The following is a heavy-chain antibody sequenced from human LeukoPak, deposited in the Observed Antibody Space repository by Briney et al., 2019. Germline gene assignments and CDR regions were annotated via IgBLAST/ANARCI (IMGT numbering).Heavy chain of an antibody. CDR3: ARGTLRFLEWLCWFDP. V-gene: IGHV1-69*05. D-gene: IGHD3-3*01. CDR1: GGTFSSYA. CDR2: IIPIFGTA. J-gene: IGHJ5*02. Sequence: EASVKVSCKASGGTFSSYAISWVRQAPGQGLEWMGGIIPIFGTANYAQKFQGRVTMTRDTSTSTVYMELSSLRSEDTAVYHCARGTLRFLEWLCWFDPWGQGTLVTVSS.